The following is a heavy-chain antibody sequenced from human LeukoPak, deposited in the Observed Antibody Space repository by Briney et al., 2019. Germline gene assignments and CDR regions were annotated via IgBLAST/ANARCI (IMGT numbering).Heavy chain of an antibody. CDR2: ISSSGNTI. D-gene: IGHD5-24*01. V-gene: IGHV3-48*03. CDR3: ARERFRDGYNSPADY. J-gene: IGHJ4*02. CDR1: GFTFSSYE. Sequence: PGGSLRLSCAASGFTFSSYEMNWVREAPGKGLEWVSYISSSGNTIYYADSVKGRFTISRDNAKNSLYLQMNSLRAEDTAVYYCARERFRDGYNSPADYWGQGTLVTVSS.